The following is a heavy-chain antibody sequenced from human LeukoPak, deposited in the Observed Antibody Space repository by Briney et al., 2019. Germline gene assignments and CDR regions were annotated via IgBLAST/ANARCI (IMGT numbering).Heavy chain of an antibody. CDR2: IIPILGIA. CDR3: ARDPSSYYDILTGYYSGIYYFDY. CDR1: VGTFSSYA. Sequence: SVKVSCKASVGTFSSYAISWVRQAPGQGLEWMGRIIPILGIANYAQKFQGRVTITADKSTRTAYMELSSLRSEDTAVYCCARDPSSYYDILTGYYSGIYYFDYWGQGTLVTVSS. D-gene: IGHD3-9*01. V-gene: IGHV1-69*04. J-gene: IGHJ4*02.